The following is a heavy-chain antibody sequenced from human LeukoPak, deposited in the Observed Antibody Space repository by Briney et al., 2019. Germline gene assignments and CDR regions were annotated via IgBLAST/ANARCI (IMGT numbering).Heavy chain of an antibody. CDR2: INPSGGST. CDR3: ARQGTYSSAIGMGY. J-gene: IGHJ4*02. CDR1: GYTFDSHY. Sequence: ASVKVSCKASGYTFDSHYMYWVRQAPGQGLEWVGVINPSGGSTSYAQKFQGRVTMTRDTSTRTVYMEVNSLRSEDTAVYYCARQGTYSSAIGMGYWGQGTLVTVSS. D-gene: IGHD6-19*01. V-gene: IGHV1-46*02.